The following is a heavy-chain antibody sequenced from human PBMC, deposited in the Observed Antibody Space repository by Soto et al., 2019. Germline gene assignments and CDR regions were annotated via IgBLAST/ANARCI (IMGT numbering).Heavy chain of an antibody. CDR3: VTDEDGNFFHY. CDR1: GDSISSYN. D-gene: IGHD4-17*01. V-gene: IGHV4-59*01. CDR2: FRSSGGT. Sequence: SETLSLTCTVSGDSISSYNLAWIRQPPGKGLEWIGYFRSSGGTSYNPSLKSRVAISADASRNQFSLKLTSVTAADTGIYYCVTDEDGNFFHYWGQETLLTVSS. J-gene: IGHJ4*02.